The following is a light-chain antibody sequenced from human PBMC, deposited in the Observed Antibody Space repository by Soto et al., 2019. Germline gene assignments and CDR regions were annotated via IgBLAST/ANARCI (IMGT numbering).Light chain of an antibody. CDR1: QGIDSS. CDR3: QQSYSTPPWT. CDR2: AAS. Sequence: ILLTQSPSSLSASVGDRVTITCRASQGIDSSFAWYQQKPGKAPKLLIYAASSLQSGVPSRFSGSGSGTDFTLTISSLQPEDFATYYCQQSYSTPPWTFGQGTKVDIK. J-gene: IGKJ1*01. V-gene: IGKV1-39*01.